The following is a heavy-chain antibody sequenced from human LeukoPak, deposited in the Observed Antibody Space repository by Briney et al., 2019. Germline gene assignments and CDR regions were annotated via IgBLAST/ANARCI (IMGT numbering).Heavy chain of an antibody. V-gene: IGHV3-33*06. CDR1: GFTFSSYG. J-gene: IGHJ4*02. CDR2: IWYDGSNK. Sequence: GGSLRLSCAASGFTFSSYGMHWVRRAPGKGLEWVAVIWYDGSNKYYADSVKGRFTISRDNSKNTLYLQMNSLRAEDTAVYYCAKDPAMYYYGSGSQTYYFDYWGQGTLVTVSS. CDR3: AKDPAMYYYGSGSQTYYFDY. D-gene: IGHD3-10*01.